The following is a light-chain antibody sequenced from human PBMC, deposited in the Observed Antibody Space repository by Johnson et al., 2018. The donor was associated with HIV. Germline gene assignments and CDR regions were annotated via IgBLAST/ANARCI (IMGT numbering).Light chain of an antibody. CDR2: DNN. CDR3: GTWDSSLSVNYG. Sequence: HSVLTQPPSVSAAPGQKVTISCSGSTSNIGNNYVSWYQQLPGTAPKVLIYDNNKRPSGIPDRFSGSKSGTSATLGITGLQTGDEADYYCGTWDSSLSVNYGFGTGTKVTVL. V-gene: IGLV1-51*01. CDR1: TSNIGNNY. J-gene: IGLJ1*01.